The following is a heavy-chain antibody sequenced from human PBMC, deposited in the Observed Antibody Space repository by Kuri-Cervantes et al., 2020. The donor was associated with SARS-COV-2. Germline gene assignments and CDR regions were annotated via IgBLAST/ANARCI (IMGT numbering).Heavy chain of an antibody. J-gene: IGHJ4*02. D-gene: IGHD6-19*01. CDR2: VYYSGST. Sequence: ETLSLTCAVYGGSFSGYYWSWIRQPPGKGLEWIGCVYYSGSTHYNPSLKSRVTISVDTSKNQFSLRLTSVTAADTAVYYCARVQVISVAHYFDSWGQGTLVTVSS. CDR3: ARVQVISVAHYFDS. V-gene: IGHV4-59*01. CDR1: GGSFSGYY.